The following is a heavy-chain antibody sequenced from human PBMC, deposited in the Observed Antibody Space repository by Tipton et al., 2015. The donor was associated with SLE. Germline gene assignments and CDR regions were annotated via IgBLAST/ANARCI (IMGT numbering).Heavy chain of an antibody. V-gene: IGHV3-49*03. Sequence: SLRLSCTASGFTFGDYAMSWFRQAPGKGLEWVGFIRSKAYGGKTEYAASVKGRFTISRDDSKSIAYLQMNSLKTEDTAVYYCTRIKVLRFLEWLFPDAFDIWGQGTMVTVSS. CDR3: TRIKVLRFLEWLFPDAFDI. CDR1: GFTFGDYA. D-gene: IGHD3-3*01. J-gene: IGHJ3*02. CDR2: IRSKAYGGKT.